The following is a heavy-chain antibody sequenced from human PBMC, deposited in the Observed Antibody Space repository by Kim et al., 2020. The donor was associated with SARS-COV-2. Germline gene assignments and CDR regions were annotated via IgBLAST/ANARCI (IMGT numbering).Heavy chain of an antibody. D-gene: IGHD4-17*01. CDR2: IYHSGST. CDR3: ARMTTSGNYYYYYMDV. V-gene: IGHV4-30-2*01. CDR1: GGSISSGGYS. J-gene: IGHJ6*03. Sequence: SETLSLTCAVSGGSISSGGYSWSWIRQPPGKGLEWIGYIYHSGSTYYNPSLKSRVTISVDRSKNQFSLKLSSVTAADTAVYYCARMTTSGNYYYYYMDV.